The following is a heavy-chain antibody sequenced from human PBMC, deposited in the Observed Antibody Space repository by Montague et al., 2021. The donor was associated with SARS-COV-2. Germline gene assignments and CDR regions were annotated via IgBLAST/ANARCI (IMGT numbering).Heavy chain of an antibody. J-gene: IGHJ2*01. CDR2: SRYGGTT. CDR1: GGSVGSSRYY. Sequence: SETLSLTCTVSGGSVGSSRYYWAWIRQPPGKGLEWVGGSRYGGTTYYNPSLKSRVTISIDTSKNQCSLKMTAVTAADTAVYFCARQDIQLRFDLWGRGTLVTVSS. D-gene: IGHD1-1*01. CDR3: ARQDIQLRFDL. V-gene: IGHV4-39*01.